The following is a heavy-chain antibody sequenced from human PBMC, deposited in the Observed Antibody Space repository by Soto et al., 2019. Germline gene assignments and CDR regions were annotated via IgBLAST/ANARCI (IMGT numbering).Heavy chain of an antibody. CDR3: ARHGSN. J-gene: IGHJ4*02. V-gene: IGHV4-39*01. Sequence: SETLSLTCTVSGVSISNSSYYWGWIRRPPGKGLEWIGTIYYSGITYYNPSLKSRVTISVDTSKNQSPLKLTSVTAADTAVYYCARHGSNWGQGTLVTVSS. CDR1: GVSISNSSYY. CDR2: IYYSGIT.